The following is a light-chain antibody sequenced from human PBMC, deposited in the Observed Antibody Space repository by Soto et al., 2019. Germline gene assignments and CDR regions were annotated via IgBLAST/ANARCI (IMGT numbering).Light chain of an antibody. Sequence: EIVMTQSPATLSLSPGERATLSCGASQSVSSSYLAWYQLKPGQSPRLLIYGASTRATGIPARFSGSGSGTEFTLTISTLQSEDFAVYYCQQYNKWPPLTFGGGTKVDIK. V-gene: IGKV3-15*01. CDR2: GAS. J-gene: IGKJ4*01. CDR1: QSVSSSY. CDR3: QQYNKWPPLT.